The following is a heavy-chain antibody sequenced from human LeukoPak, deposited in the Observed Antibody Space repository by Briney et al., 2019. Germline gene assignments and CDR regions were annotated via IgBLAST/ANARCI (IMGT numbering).Heavy chain of an antibody. CDR3: ARSGGKRYCTNGVCYTQFDY. V-gene: IGHV1-8*01. Sequence: ASVKVSCKASGYTFTSYDINWVRQATGQGLEWMGWMNPNSGNTGYAQKFRGRVTMTRNTSISTAYMELSSLRSEDTAVYYCARSGGKRYCTNGVCYTQFDYWGQGTLVTVSS. CDR2: MNPNSGNT. D-gene: IGHD2-8*01. CDR1: GYTFTSYD. J-gene: IGHJ4*02.